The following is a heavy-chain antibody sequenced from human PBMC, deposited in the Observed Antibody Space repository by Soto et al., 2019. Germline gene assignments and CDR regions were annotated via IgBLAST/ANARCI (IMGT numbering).Heavy chain of an antibody. V-gene: IGHV3-23*01. Sequence: EVQLLESGGGLVQPGGSLRLSCAASEFTFSNYAMSWVRQAPGKGLEWVSAISYGGGTTYYADSVKGRFTISREHSKNTTSLKINSPRAEDTVVYYWAKNPGYYDVNTGDHLDHWGQGTLVSVSS. J-gene: IGHJ4*02. CDR1: EFTFSNYA. CDR2: ISYGGGTT. D-gene: IGHD3-22*01. CDR3: AKNPGYYDVNTGDHLDH.